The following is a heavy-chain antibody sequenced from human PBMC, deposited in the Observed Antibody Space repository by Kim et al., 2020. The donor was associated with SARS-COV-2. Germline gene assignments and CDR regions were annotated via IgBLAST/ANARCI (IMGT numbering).Heavy chain of an antibody. D-gene: IGHD3-10*01. Sequence: DSGKGRFTISGDNAKNSLYLQMNSLRAEDTAVYYCARLKYGSGRYYGMDVWGQGTTVTVSS. V-gene: IGHV3-21*01. J-gene: IGHJ6*02. CDR3: ARLKYGSGRYYGMDV.